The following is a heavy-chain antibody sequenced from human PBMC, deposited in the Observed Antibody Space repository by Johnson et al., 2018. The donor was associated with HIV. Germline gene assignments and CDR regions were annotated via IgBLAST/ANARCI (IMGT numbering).Heavy chain of an antibody. CDR3: ARDFNSGSPDGAFDI. Sequence: QVQLVESGGGVVQPGRSLRLSCAASGFTFNNYAMHWVRQAPGKGLAWVAVISYDGSNKYYADSVKGRFTISRDNSKNTVYLQMNSLRAEDTAVYYCARDFNSGSPDGAFDIWGQGTMVTVSS. D-gene: IGHD4-23*01. J-gene: IGHJ3*02. V-gene: IGHV3-30*14. CDR1: GFTFNNYA. CDR2: ISYDGSNK.